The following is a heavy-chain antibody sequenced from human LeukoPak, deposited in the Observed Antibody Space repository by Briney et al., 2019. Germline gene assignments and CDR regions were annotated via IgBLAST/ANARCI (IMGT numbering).Heavy chain of an antibody. J-gene: IGHJ4*02. CDR2: INPNSGGT. V-gene: IGHV1-2*02. Sequence: ASVKVSCKASGYPFTGYYMHWVRQAPGQGLEWMGWINPNSGGTNYAQKLQGRVTMTTDTSTSTAYMELRSLRSDDTAVYYCARDQWIGKYYDILTGYYNGGYFDYWGQGTLVTVSS. CDR3: ARDQWIGKYYDILTGYYNGGYFDY. D-gene: IGHD3-9*01. CDR1: GYPFTGYY.